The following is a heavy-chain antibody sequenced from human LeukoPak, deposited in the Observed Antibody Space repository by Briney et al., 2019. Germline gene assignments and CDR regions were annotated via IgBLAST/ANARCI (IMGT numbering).Heavy chain of an antibody. CDR2: MYYSRPT. Sequence: PSQTLSLTCTVSGGSISSGDYYWSWVRQPPGKGLEWIGYMYYSRPTNYNPSLKSRVTISVDTSKNQFSLKLSSVTAADTAVYYCARHRSRYYDRSPGDFDYWGQGTLVTVSS. CDR3: ARHRSRYYDRSPGDFDY. CDR1: GGSISSGDYY. J-gene: IGHJ4*02. V-gene: IGHV4-30-4*08. D-gene: IGHD3-22*01.